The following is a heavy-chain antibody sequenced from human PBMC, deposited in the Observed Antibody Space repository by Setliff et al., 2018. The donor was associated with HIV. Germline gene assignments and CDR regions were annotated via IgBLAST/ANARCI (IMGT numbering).Heavy chain of an antibody. V-gene: IGHV1-8*01. CDR1: GHTFTNYD. D-gene: IGHD3-10*01. Sequence: ASVKVSCKPPGHTFTNYDIHWMRRAPGQGLEWMGWMNPNSGVSGYARKFHDRVTMTRDTSITTLYMELSSLTSGDTAVYYCARGKGVGGVIITGGLDVWGQGTTVTVSS. CDR3: ARGKGVGGVIITGGLDV. J-gene: IGHJ6*02. CDR2: MNPNSGVS.